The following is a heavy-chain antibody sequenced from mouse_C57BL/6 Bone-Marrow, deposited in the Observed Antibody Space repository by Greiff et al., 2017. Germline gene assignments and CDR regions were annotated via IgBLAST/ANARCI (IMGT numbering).Heavy chain of an antibody. CDR3: ATYFDY. V-gene: IGHV3-6*01. J-gene: IGHJ2*01. CDR1: GYSITSGYY. CDR2: ISYDGSN. Sequence: EVQLQQSGPGLVKPSQSLSLTCSVTGYSITSGYYWNWIRQFPGNKLEWMGYISYDGSNNYNPSLKNRISITRDTSKNQFFLKLNSVTTEDTATYYCATYFDYWGQGTTLTVSS.